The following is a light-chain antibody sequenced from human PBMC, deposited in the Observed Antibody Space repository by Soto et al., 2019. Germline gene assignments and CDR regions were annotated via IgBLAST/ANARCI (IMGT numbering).Light chain of an antibody. CDR3: QQYDTYPWT. Sequence: DIQMTQSPPTLSASVGDRVIITCRASQRMSAWLAWYQQKPGKAPKLLIYDASSLENGVPSRFIGSGSGTELTLTISSLQPDDFATYYCQQYDTYPWTFGQGTKVDIK. CDR1: QRMSAW. J-gene: IGKJ1*01. CDR2: DAS. V-gene: IGKV1-5*01.